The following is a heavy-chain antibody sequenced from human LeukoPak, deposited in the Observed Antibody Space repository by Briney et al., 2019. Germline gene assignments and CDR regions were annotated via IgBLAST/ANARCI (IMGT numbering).Heavy chain of an antibody. CDR1: GGSIRTHY. J-gene: IGHJ4*02. CDR2: IYQSGNT. D-gene: IGHD3-22*01. V-gene: IGHV4-59*11. CDR3: ARDADGYLDY. Sequence: SETLSLTCTVSGGSIRTHYWGWIRQPPGKGLEWSAYIYQSGNTNYNPSLKSRVTMSVDTSKNQFSLKLSSVTAADTAVYYCARDADGYLDYWGQGTLVTVSS.